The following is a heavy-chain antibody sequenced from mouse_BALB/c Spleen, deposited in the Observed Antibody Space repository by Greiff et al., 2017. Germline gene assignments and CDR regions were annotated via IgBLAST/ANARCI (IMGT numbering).Heavy chain of an antibody. CDR3: ARGTTAGAY. Sequence: QVQLKQSGAELVRPGTSVKVSCKASGYAFTNYLIEWVKQRPGQGLEWIGVINPGSGGTNYNEKFKGKATLTADKSSSTAYMQLSSLTSDDSAVYFCARGTTAGAYWGQGTLVTVSA. D-gene: IGHD1-2*01. CDR1: GYAFTNYL. V-gene: IGHV1-54*01. J-gene: IGHJ3*01. CDR2: INPGSGGT.